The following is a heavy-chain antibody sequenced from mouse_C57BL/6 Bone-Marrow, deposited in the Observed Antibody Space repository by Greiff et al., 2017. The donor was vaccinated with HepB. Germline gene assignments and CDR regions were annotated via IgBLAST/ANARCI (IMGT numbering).Heavy chain of an antibody. Sequence: EVMLVESGGGLVKPGGSLKLSCAASGFTFSDYGMHWVRQAPEKGLEWVAYISSGSSTIYYADTVKGRFTISSDNAKNTLFLQMTSLRSEDTAMYCCARGWGVDFDYWGQGTTLTVSS. CDR2: ISSGSSTI. V-gene: IGHV5-17*01. CDR1: GFTFSDYG. CDR3: ARGWGVDFDY. D-gene: IGHD2-3*01. J-gene: IGHJ2*01.